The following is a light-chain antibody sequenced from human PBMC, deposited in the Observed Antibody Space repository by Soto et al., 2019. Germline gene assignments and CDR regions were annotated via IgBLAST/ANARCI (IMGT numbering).Light chain of an antibody. CDR3: SSYARRNNLL. Sequence: QSALTQPRSVSGSPGQSVTISCTGTGSDVGFYDYVSWYQHHPGNAPKVIIYEVTKRPSGVPDRFSGSKSGNSASLTVSGLQAEDEGDYFCSSYARRNNLLFGGGTKLTVL. CDR2: EVT. V-gene: IGLV2-8*01. J-gene: IGLJ2*01. CDR1: GSDVGFYDY.